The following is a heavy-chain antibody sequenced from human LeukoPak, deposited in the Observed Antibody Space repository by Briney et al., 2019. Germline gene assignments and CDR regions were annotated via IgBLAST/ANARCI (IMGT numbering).Heavy chain of an antibody. J-gene: IGHJ6*02. V-gene: IGHV4-34*01. Sequence: SETLSLTCAVYGGSFSGYYWSWIRQPPGKGLEWIGEINHSGSTNYNPSLKSRVTISVDTSKNQFSLKLSSVTAADTAVYYCARGDSESYCDSSGYYNYYYYGMDVWGQGTTVTVSS. CDR2: INHSGST. CDR3: ARGDSESYCDSSGYYNYYYYGMDV. CDR1: GGSFSGYY. D-gene: IGHD3-22*01.